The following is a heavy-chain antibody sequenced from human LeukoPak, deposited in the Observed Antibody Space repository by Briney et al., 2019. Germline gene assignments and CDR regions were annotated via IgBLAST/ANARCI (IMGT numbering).Heavy chain of an antibody. J-gene: IGHJ4*02. CDR1: GYTFTGYY. Sequence: ASVKVSCKASGYTFTGYYMHWVRQAPGQGLEWMGWINPNSGGTNYAQKFQGRVTMTRDTSISTAYMELSRLRYDDTAVYYCAREWVAYYYDSSGYFDYWGQGTLVTVSS. CDR2: INPNSGGT. CDR3: AREWVAYYYDSSGYFDY. D-gene: IGHD3-22*01. V-gene: IGHV1-2*02.